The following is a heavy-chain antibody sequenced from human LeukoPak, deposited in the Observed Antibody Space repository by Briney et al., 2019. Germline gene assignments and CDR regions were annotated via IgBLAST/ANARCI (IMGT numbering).Heavy chain of an antibody. CDR2: ISYDGSNK. V-gene: IGHV3-30*19. CDR3: ARERTYSGSYDY. J-gene: IGHJ4*02. D-gene: IGHD3-10*01. CDR1: GFTFSESW. Sequence: GGSLRLSCVVSGFTFSESWMSWVRQAPGKGLEWVAVISYDGSNKYYADSVKGRFTISRDNSKNTLYLQMNSLRAEDTAVYYCARERTYSGSYDYWGQGTLVTVSS.